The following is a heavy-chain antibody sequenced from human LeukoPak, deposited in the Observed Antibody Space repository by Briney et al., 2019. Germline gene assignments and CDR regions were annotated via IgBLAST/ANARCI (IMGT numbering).Heavy chain of an antibody. D-gene: IGHD2-2*01. CDR2: IIPIFGIA. CDR1: GGTFSSYA. Sequence: SVKVSCKASGGTFSSYAISWVRQAPGQGLEWMGGIIPIFGIANYAQKFQGRVTITTDESTSTAYMELSSLRSEDTAVYYCARGSVVVPAAQDYYYYYYMDVWGKGTTVTVSS. J-gene: IGHJ6*03. V-gene: IGHV1-69*05. CDR3: ARGSVVVPAAQDYYYYYYMDV.